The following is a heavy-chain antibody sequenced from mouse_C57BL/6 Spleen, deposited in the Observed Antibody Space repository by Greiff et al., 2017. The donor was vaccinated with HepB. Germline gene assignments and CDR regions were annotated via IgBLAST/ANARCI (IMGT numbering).Heavy chain of an antibody. CDR1: GYTFTSYW. J-gene: IGHJ2*01. CDR2: IHPNSGST. V-gene: IGHV1-64*01. Sequence: QVHVKQSGAELVKPGASVKLSCKASGYTFTSYWMHWVKQRPGQGLEWIGMIHPNSGSTNYNEKFKSKATLTVDKSSSTAYMQLSSLTSEDSAVYYCARGITTVVAYYFDYWGQGTTLTVSS. D-gene: IGHD1-1*01. CDR3: ARGITTVVAYYFDY.